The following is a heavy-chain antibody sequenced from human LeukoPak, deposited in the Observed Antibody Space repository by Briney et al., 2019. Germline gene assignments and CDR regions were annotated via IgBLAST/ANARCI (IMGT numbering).Heavy chain of an antibody. Sequence: GASVKVSCKASGYTFTGYYMHWVRQAPGQGLEWMGWINPNSGGTNYAQKFQGRVTMSRDTSISTAYMELSRLRSDDTAVYYCARDGAEGVTIFGVVIRWFDPWGQGTLVTVSS. CDR1: GYTFTGYY. V-gene: IGHV1-2*02. CDR3: ARDGAEGVTIFGVVIRWFDP. CDR2: INPNSGGT. J-gene: IGHJ5*02. D-gene: IGHD3-3*01.